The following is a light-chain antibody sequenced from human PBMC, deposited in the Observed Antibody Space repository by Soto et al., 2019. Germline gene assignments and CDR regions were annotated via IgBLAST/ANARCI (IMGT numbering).Light chain of an antibody. J-gene: IGLJ3*02. V-gene: IGLV1-44*01. CDR2: SNN. CDR1: SSNIGSNT. CDR3: AAWDDSLNGPG. Sequence: QSVLTQPPSASGTPGQRVTISCSGSSSNIGSNTVNWYQQLPGTAPKLLIYSNNQRPSGVPDRFSASKSGTSASLDISGLQSEYEADSYCAAWDDSLNGPGFGGGTKLTVL.